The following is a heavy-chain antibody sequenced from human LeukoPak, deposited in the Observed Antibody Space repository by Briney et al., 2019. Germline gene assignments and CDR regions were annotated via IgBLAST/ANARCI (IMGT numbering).Heavy chain of an antibody. V-gene: IGHV4-4*02. D-gene: IGHD5-12*01. J-gene: IGHJ4*02. CDR2: IHHSGST. Sequence: KSSETLSFTSAVYGVSVSSINWWSWVRQPPGKGLEWINPIHHSGSTNYTPSLKSRVTISLDGPKNQLSLKMTSVTAADTAVYYCARGLVDTGRSRFDYWGQGTLVTVSS. CDR1: GVSVSSINW. CDR3: ARGLVDTGRSRFDY.